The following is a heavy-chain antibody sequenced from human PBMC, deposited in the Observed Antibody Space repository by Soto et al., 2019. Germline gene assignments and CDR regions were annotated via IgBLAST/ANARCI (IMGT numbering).Heavy chain of an antibody. CDR2: ISGSGGST. D-gene: IGHD3-9*01. V-gene: IGHV3-23*01. J-gene: IGHJ4*02. CDR1: GFTFSSYA. Sequence: PGGSLRLSCAASGFTFSSYAMSWVRQAPGKGLEWVSAISGSGGSTYYADSVKGRFTISRDNSKNTLYLQMNSLRAEDTAVYYCAKYKRDRLRYFDWLFVNWGQGTLVTVSS. CDR3: AKYKRDRLRYFDWLFVN.